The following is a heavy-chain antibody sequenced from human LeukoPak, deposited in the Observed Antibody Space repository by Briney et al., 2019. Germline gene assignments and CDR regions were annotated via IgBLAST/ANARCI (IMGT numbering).Heavy chain of an antibody. V-gene: IGHV3-7*01. CDR3: ARIDIVVVPAAIRDYYYYGMDV. D-gene: IGHD2-2*02. Sequence: GGSLRLSCAASGFTFSSYWMSWVRQAPGKGLEWVANIKHDGSEKYYVDSVKGRFTISRDNAKNSLYLQMNSLRAEDTAVYYCARIDIVVVPAAIRDYYYYGMDVWGQGTTVTVSS. CDR2: IKHDGSEK. J-gene: IGHJ6*02. CDR1: GFTFSSYW.